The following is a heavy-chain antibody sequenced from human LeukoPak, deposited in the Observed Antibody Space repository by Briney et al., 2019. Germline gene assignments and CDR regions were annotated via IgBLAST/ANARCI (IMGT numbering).Heavy chain of an antibody. CDR1: GFTFDDYG. Sequence: PGGSLRLSCAAPGFTFDDYGMSWVRHAPGKGLEWVSGINWNGGSTVYADSMKGRVTISRDNAKNSLYLQMNSLRADDTALYYCARGVSHYSNYYYYYYMDVWGKGTTVTVSS. CDR3: ARGVSHYSNYYYYYYMDV. D-gene: IGHD4-11*01. V-gene: IGHV3-20*04. CDR2: INWNGGST. J-gene: IGHJ6*03.